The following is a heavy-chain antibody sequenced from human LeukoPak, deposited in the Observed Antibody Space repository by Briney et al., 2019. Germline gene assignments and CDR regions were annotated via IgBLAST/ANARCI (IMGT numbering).Heavy chain of an antibody. CDR3: ARDLGVATKSYYFDY. D-gene: IGHD5-12*01. CDR2: ISSSSSTI. CDR1: GFTFSSYS. Sequence: GGSLRLSCAASGFTFSSYSMNWVRQAPGKGLEWVSYISSSSSTIYYADSVKGRFTISRDNAKNSLYLQMNSLRDEDTAVYYCARDLGVATKSYYFDYWGQGTLVTVSS. J-gene: IGHJ4*02. V-gene: IGHV3-48*02.